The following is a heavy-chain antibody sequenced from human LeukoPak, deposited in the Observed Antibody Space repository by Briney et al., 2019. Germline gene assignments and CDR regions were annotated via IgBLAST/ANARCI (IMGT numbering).Heavy chain of an antibody. V-gene: IGHV3-48*01. CDR1: GFTFSSYS. CDR3: TTLDLYGSGSYYNDY. CDR2: ISSSSSTI. Sequence: GGSLRLSCAASGFTFSSYSMNWVRQAPGKGLEWVSYISSSSSTIYYADSVKGRFTISRDNAKNSLYLQMNSLKTEDTAVYYCTTLDLYGSGSYYNDYWGQGTLVTVSS. J-gene: IGHJ4*02. D-gene: IGHD3-10*01.